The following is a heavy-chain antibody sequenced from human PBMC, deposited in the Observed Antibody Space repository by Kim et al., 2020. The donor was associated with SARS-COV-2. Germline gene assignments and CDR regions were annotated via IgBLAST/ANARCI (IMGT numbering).Heavy chain of an antibody. CDR3: ARDLYEISIAGWGYSEYYFDY. V-gene: IGHV1-18*01. CDR1: GYTFTSYG. J-gene: IGHJ4*02. D-gene: IGHD6-6*01. Sequence: ASVKVSCKASGYTFTSYGISWVRQAPGQGLEWMGWISAYNGNTNYAQKLQGRVTMTTDTSTSTAYMELRSLRSDDTAVYYCARDLYEISIAGWGYSEYYFDYWGQGTLVTVSS. CDR2: ISAYNGNT.